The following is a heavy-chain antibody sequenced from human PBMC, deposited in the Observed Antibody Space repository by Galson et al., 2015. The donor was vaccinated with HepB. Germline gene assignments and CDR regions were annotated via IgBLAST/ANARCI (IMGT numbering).Heavy chain of an antibody. CDR3: ARQGSQYCSGGSCYSFQSGMDV. CDR1: GYTFTSYG. Sequence: SVKVSCKASGYTFTSYGISGVRQAPGQGLEWMGWISAYNGNTNYAQKLQGRVTLTTDTSTSTAYMELRSLRSDDTAVYYCARQGSQYCSGGSCYSFQSGMDVWGQGTTVTVSS. J-gene: IGHJ6*02. CDR2: ISAYNGNT. V-gene: IGHV1-18*04. D-gene: IGHD2-15*01.